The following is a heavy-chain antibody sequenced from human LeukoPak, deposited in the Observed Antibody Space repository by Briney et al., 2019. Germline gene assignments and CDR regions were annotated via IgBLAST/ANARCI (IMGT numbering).Heavy chain of an antibody. CDR1: GISFCFLW. D-gene: IGHD2-15*01. CDR2: IKQDGGSK. J-gene: IGHJ3*02. V-gene: IGHV3-7*01. CDR3: ARDPGWSSFDI. Sequence: GGALRLSCVASGISFCFLWMSWVRPAPGKGPEFVANIKQDGGSKNYVDSVKGRFTISRDNAENSLYLQMSSLRAEDTALYYCARDPGWSSFDIWGQGIMVTVSS.